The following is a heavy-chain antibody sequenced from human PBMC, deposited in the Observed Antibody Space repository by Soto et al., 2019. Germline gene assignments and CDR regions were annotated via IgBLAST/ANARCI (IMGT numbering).Heavy chain of an antibody. CDR3: ARIDTVTAFDI. CDR1: GGSISSYY. D-gene: IGHD4-17*01. V-gene: IGHV4-59*01. CDR2: IYYSGST. J-gene: IGHJ3*02. Sequence: PSETLSLTCTVSGGSISSYYWSWIRQPPGKGLEWIGYIYYSGSTNYNPSLKSRVTISVDTSKNQFSLKLSSVTAADTAGYYCARIDTVTAFDIWGQGKMVPVS.